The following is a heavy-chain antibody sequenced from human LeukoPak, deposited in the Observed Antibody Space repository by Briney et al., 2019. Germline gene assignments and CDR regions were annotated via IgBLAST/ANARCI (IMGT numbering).Heavy chain of an antibody. CDR1: GFTFSSYA. D-gene: IGHD3-3*01. CDR2: ISGSGGST. CDR3: AKDLGGSNGDLVCAFDI. J-gene: IGHJ3*02. Sequence: PGGSLRLSCAASGFTFSSYAMSWVRQAPGKGLEWVSAISGSGGSTYYADSVKGRFTISRDNSKNTLYLQMNSLRAEDTAVYYCAKDLGGSNGDLVCAFDIWGQGTMVTVSS. V-gene: IGHV3-23*01.